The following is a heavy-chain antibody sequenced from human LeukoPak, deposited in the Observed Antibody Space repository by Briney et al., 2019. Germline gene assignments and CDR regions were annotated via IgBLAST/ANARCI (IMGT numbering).Heavy chain of an antibody. Sequence: SETLSLTCTVSGGSIRSSYYYWSWIRQHPGKGLEWIGYIYYSGSTYYNPSLKSRVTISVDTSKNQFSLKLSSVTAADTAVYYCARDRRYCSGGSCYLYYYYGMDVWGQGTTVTVSS. CDR1: GGSIRSSYYY. V-gene: IGHV4-31*03. J-gene: IGHJ6*02. CDR2: IYYSGST. D-gene: IGHD2-15*01. CDR3: ARDRRYCSGGSCYLYYYYGMDV.